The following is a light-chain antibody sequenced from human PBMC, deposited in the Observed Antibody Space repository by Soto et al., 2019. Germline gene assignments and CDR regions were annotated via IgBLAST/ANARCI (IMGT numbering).Light chain of an antibody. Sequence: DIQMTQSPSTPSASVGDRVTITCRASQSISTRLAWYQQKPGKAPKLLIYDASSLEGGVPSRFSGSASGTEFTLTISSLQPDDFATYYCKQYHIYSWTFGQGTKVDIK. J-gene: IGKJ1*01. V-gene: IGKV1-5*01. CDR2: DAS. CDR1: QSISTR. CDR3: KQYHIYSWT.